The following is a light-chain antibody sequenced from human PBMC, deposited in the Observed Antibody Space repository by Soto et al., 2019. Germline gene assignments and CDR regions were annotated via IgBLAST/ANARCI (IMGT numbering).Light chain of an antibody. CDR3: QQRSKWPLT. V-gene: IGKV3-11*01. J-gene: IGKJ4*01. CDR1: QGVSSY. Sequence: EIVLTQSPATLSVSPGERATLSCRASQGVSSYLAWLQQKPGQAPRLLIYDASNRATGIPARFSGSGSGTDFTLTISSLEPEDFAVYYCQQRSKWPLTFGGGTKVEIK. CDR2: DAS.